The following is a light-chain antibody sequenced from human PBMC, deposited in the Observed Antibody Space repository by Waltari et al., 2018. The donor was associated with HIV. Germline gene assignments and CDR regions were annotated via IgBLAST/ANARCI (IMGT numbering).Light chain of an antibody. Sequence: QSALTQPASVSGSPGQSITISCTGTSSDVGSYNLVSWYQQHPGKAPKLMIYEVSKRPCGVSNRFSGSKSGNTASLTISGLQAEDEADYYCCSYAGSSLYFFGTGTKVTVL. V-gene: IGLV2-23*02. CDR2: EVS. CDR3: CSYAGSSLYF. CDR1: SSDVGSYNL. J-gene: IGLJ1*01.